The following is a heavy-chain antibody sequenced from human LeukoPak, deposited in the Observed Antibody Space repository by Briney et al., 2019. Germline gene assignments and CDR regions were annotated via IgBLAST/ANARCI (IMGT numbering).Heavy chain of an antibody. CDR1: RGSFSSHY. CDR3: ARDDGYTYGLDY. Sequence: SETLSLTCTVSRGSFSSHYWTWIRQPPGKGLECIGYIHYTGITNYNPSLESRVTISLDTSKNQFSLKLRSVSAADTAVYYCARDDGYTYGLDYWGQGTLVTVSS. V-gene: IGHV4-59*11. CDR2: IHYTGIT. J-gene: IGHJ4*02. D-gene: IGHD5-24*01.